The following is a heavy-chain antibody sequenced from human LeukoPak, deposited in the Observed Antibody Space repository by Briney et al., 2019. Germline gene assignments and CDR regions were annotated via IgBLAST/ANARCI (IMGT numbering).Heavy chain of an antibody. D-gene: IGHD4-23*01. CDR2: IYYTGST. CDR3: ARLHYGGNYGYYYYYMDV. V-gene: IGHV4-39*01. Sequence: KPSETLSLTCTVSGVSISSSSYYWGWIRQPPGKGLEWIGSIYYTGSTYYNPSLKSRVTISVDTSKNQFSLKLSSVTAADTAVYYCARLHYGGNYGYYYYYMDVWGKGTTVTVSS. J-gene: IGHJ6*03. CDR1: GVSISSSSYY.